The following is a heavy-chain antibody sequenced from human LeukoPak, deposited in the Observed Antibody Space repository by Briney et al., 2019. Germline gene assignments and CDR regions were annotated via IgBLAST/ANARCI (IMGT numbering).Heavy chain of an antibody. D-gene: IGHD5-18*01. Sequence: SVKVSCKASGGTFSSYAISWVRQAPRQGLEWMGRIIPILGIANYAQKFQGRVTITADKSTSTAYMELSSLRSEDTAVYYCARVDTAMVIDYWGQGTLVTVSS. J-gene: IGHJ4*02. CDR1: GGTFSSYA. CDR2: IIPILGIA. V-gene: IGHV1-69*04. CDR3: ARVDTAMVIDY.